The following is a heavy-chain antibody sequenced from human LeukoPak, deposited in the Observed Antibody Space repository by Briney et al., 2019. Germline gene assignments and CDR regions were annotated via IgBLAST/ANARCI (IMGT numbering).Heavy chain of an antibody. D-gene: IGHD3-22*01. V-gene: IGHV1-18*01. J-gene: IGHJ4*02. Sequence: ASVKVSCKASGYTFTSYGISWVRQAPGQGLEWMGWISAYNGNTNYAQKLQGRVTMTTDTSTSTAYMELRSLRSDDTAVYSCARDLAYYYDSSGYPAIDYWGQGTLVTVSS. CDR2: ISAYNGNT. CDR1: GYTFTSYG. CDR3: ARDLAYYYDSSGYPAIDY.